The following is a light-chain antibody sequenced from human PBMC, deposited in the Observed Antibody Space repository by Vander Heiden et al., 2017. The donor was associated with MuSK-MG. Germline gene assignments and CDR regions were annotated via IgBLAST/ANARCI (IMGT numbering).Light chain of an antibody. J-gene: IGKJ2*01. CDR1: QSVRSN. CDR3: QQDYHWPGT. Sequence: EVVLTQFPATLSVSPGESATLSCRASQSVRSNLAWYQQKPGQAPRLLIYEASTRATGIPARFSGSGSGTDFTLTISSLQSEDFAVYSCQQDYHWPGTFGQGTRLEIK. V-gene: IGKV3-15*01. CDR2: EAS.